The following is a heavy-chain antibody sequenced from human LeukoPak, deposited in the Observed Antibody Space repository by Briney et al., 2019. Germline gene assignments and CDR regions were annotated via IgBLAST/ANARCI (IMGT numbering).Heavy chain of an antibody. D-gene: IGHD5-24*01. CDR1: GFTFSSYT. V-gene: IGHV3-21*01. CDR2: ISSSSSYI. J-gene: IGHJ4*02. Sequence: GSLRLSCAVSGFTFSSYTMTWVRQAPGKGLEWVSSISSSSSYIYYGDSVKGRLTISRDNAKNSLYLQMNSLRVEDTAVYYCARGGDGYNSPFDYWGQGTPVTVSS. CDR3: ARGGDGYNSPFDY.